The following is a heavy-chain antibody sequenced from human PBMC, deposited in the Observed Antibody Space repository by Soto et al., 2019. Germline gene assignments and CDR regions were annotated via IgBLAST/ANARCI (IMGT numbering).Heavy chain of an antibody. V-gene: IGHV4-59*12. CDR2: IYYSGST. Sequence: SETLSLTCTVSGGSISSYYWSWIRQPPGKGLEWIGYIYYSGSTNYNPSLKSRVTISVDTSKNQFSLKLSSVTAADTAVYYCARDALEWLSPIGGYYYGMDVWGQGTTVTVSS. CDR1: GGSISSYY. J-gene: IGHJ6*02. D-gene: IGHD3-3*01. CDR3: ARDALEWLSPIGGYYYGMDV.